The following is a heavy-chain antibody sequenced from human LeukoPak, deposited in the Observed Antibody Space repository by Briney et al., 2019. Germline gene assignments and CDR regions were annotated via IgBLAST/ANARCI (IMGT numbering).Heavy chain of an antibody. CDR2: ISGSGGSA. CDR3: AKQSGYEYYYGMDV. V-gene: IGHV3-23*01. CDR1: GFTFSSYA. D-gene: IGHD5-12*01. J-gene: IGHJ6*02. Sequence: GGSLRLSCAASGFTFSSYATSWVRQAPGKGLEWVSAISGSGGSAYYADSVKGRFTISRDNSKNTLYLQMNSLRAEDTAVYYCAKQSGYEYYYGMDVWGQGTTVTVSS.